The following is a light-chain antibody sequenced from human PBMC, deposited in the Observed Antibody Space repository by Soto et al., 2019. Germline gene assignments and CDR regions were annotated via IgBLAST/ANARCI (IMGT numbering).Light chain of an antibody. CDR3: QQYGDWPGA. CDR1: QAVNTR. CDR2: LAS. V-gene: IGKV3D-15*01. Sequence: EIVLTQSPATLSSFPGDRVTLSCRASQAVNTRLAWYQHKPGQAPRLLIYLASNRATGIPARFSGSGSGTEFSLTISSLQSEDFAVYSCQQYGDWPGAFGGGTKVDIK. J-gene: IGKJ4*01.